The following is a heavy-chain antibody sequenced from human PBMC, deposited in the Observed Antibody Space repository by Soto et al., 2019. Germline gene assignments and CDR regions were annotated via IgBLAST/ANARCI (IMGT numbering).Heavy chain of an antibody. Sequence: ASVKVSCKVSGYTLTELSMHWVRQAPGKGLEWMGGFDPEDGETIYAQKFQGRVTMTEDTSTDTAYMELSSLRSEDTAVYYCATYLISSGWYEIDYWGQGTLVTVSS. CDR2: FDPEDGET. D-gene: IGHD6-19*01. V-gene: IGHV1-24*01. J-gene: IGHJ4*02. CDR1: GYTLTELS. CDR3: ATYLISSGWYEIDY.